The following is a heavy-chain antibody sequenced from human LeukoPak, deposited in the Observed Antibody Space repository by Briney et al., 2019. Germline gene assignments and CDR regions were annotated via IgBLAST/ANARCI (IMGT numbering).Heavy chain of an antibody. CDR2: INPNSGGT. V-gene: IGHV1-2*02. CDR1: GYTFTVYY. J-gene: IGHJ4*02. D-gene: IGHD6-19*01. Sequence: ASVKVSCKASGYTFTVYYMHWVRQAPGQGLERMGWINPNSGGTNYAQKFQGRVTMTRDTSISTAYMELSRLRSDDTAVYYCARAVAGTAPFDYWGQGTLVTVSS. CDR3: ARAVAGTAPFDY.